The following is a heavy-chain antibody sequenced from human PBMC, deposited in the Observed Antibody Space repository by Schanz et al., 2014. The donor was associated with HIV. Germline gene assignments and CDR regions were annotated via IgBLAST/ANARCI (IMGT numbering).Heavy chain of an antibody. CDR1: EYTFTGYY. V-gene: IGHV1-8*02. D-gene: IGHD6-19*01. CDR3: ARGPYTSGWDVFDH. CDR2: MNPNSGET. Sequence: QVQLVQSGAEVKKPGASVKVSCKASEYTFTGYYMHWVRQAPGQGLEWMGWMNPNSGETGYAQKFQGRVTMTRSPSISTAYMELSSLRSEDTAVYYCARGPYTSGWDVFDHWGQGTLVTVSS. J-gene: IGHJ4*02.